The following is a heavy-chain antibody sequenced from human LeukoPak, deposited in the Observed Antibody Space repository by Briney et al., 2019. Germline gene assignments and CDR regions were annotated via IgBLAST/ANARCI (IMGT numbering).Heavy chain of an antibody. CDR1: GYTFTNYA. CDR3: ARDRNYYYGMDV. Sequence: ASVKVSCKASGYTFTNYAMHWVRQAPGQRLEWMGWINAGNGNTKYSQKFQGRVTITRDTSASIAYMELSSLRSEDTAVYYCARDRNYYYGMDVWGQGTTVTVSS. CDR2: INAGNGNT. V-gene: IGHV1-3*01. J-gene: IGHJ6*02.